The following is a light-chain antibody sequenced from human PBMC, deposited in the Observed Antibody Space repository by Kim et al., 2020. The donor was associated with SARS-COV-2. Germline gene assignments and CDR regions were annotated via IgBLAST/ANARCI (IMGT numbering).Light chain of an antibody. CDR3: SSYTSSSTLEYV. Sequence: SLTLSCSGTGSDGGGYNYVSWCQQHPGKAPKLMIYDVSNRPSGVSNRFSGSKSGNTASLTISGLQAEDEADYYCSSYTSSSTLEYVFGTGTKVTVL. J-gene: IGLJ1*01. V-gene: IGLV2-14*03. CDR1: GSDGGGYNY. CDR2: DVS.